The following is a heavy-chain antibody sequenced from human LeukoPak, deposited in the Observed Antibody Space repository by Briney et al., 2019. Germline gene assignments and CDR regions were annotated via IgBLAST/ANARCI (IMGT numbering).Heavy chain of an antibody. CDR1: GFTLSSNY. J-gene: IGHJ4*02. D-gene: IGHD1-26*01. CDR2: IYRGGSI. V-gene: IGHV3-53*01. Sequence: GGSLRLSCGAWGFTLSSNYMSGVGQAPGKGVEWVSVIYRGGSIYYTDCVKGRFTISRYNSKNLLYLQMNTLRAEDTAVYYCARMGVGAMGFWGQGTLVTASS. CDR3: ARMGVGAMGF.